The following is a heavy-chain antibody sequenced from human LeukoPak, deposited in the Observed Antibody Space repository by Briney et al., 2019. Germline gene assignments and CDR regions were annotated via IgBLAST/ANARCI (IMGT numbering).Heavy chain of an antibody. CDR2: IYYNGST. D-gene: IGHD3-22*01. J-gene: IGHJ4*02. CDR1: GGSISSGGYY. CDR3: ARGQNYYDSSGYYY. Sequence: SETLSLTCTVSGGSISSGGYYWSWIRQHPGKGLEWIGYIYYNGSTYYNPSLKSRVTISVDTSKNQFSLKLSSVTAADTAVYYCARGQNYYDSSGYYYWGQGTLVTVSS. V-gene: IGHV4-31*03.